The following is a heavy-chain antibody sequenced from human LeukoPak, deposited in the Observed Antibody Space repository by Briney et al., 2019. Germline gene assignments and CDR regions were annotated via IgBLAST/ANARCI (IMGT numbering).Heavy chain of an antibody. J-gene: IGHJ4*02. CDR1: GYTFTGYY. CDR2: INPNSGGT. D-gene: IGHD1-20*01. CDR3: ARDRHNWNRAFDY. Sequence: ASVKVSCKASGYTFTGYYMHWVRQAPGQGLEWMGWINPNSGGTNYAQRFQGRVTMTRDTSISTAYMELSRPRSDDTAVYYCARDRHNWNRAFDYWGQGTLVTVSS. V-gene: IGHV1-2*02.